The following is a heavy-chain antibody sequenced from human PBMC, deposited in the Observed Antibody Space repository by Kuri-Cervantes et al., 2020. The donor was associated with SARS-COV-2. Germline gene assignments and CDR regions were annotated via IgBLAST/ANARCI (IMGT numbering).Heavy chain of an antibody. V-gene: IGHV3-23*01. CDR3: ASSGWDYYDSSGYYYYYYGMDV. Sequence: GGSLRLSYAASGFTFSSYAMSWVRQAPGKGLEWVSAISGSGGSTYYADSVKGRFTISRDNSKNTLYLQMNSLRAEDTAVYYCASSGWDYYDSSGYYYYYYGMDVWGQGTTVTVSS. CDR2: ISGSGGST. D-gene: IGHD3-22*01. CDR1: GFTFSSYA. J-gene: IGHJ6*02.